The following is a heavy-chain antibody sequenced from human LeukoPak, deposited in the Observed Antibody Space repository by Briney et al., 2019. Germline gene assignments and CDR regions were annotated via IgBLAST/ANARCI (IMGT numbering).Heavy chain of an antibody. D-gene: IGHD6-19*01. CDR3: AKPMYSGWPFDY. CDR2: ISASGVTT. J-gene: IGHJ4*02. V-gene: IGHV3-23*01. Sequence: QPGGSLRLSCGASGFTFSTHAMDWVRQAPGKGLEWVSNISASGVTTYYADSVKGRFTISRDNSKNTLYLQMNSLRAEDTAVYYCAKPMYSGWPFDYWGQGTLVTVSS. CDR1: GFTFSTHA.